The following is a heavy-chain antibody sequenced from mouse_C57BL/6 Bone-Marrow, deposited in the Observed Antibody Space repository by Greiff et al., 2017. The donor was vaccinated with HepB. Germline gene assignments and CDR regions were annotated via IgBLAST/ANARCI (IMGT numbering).Heavy chain of an antibody. CDR2: INPSSGYT. J-gene: IGHJ3*01. D-gene: IGHD1-1*01. CDR1: GYTFTSYW. CDR3: AVRDYYGSSYDWFAY. Sequence: QVQLQQSGAELAKPGASVKLSCKASGYTFTSYWMHWVKQRPGQGLEWIGYINPSSGYTKYNQKFKDKATLTADKSSSTAYMQLSSLTSEDSAVYYCAVRDYYGSSYDWFAYWGQGTLVTVSA. V-gene: IGHV1-7*01.